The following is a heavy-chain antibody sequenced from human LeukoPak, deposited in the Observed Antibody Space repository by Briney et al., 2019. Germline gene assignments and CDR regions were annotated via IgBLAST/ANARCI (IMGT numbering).Heavy chain of an antibody. CDR3: AKFVTGYSIVDAFDI. CDR2: ISGSGGST. J-gene: IGHJ3*02. D-gene: IGHD3-9*01. V-gene: IGHV3-23*01. CDR1: GFTFSSYA. Sequence: GGSLRLSCAASGFTFSSYAMSWVRQAPGKGLEWVSAISGSGGSTYYADSVKGRFTFSRDNSKTTLYLQMNSLRAEDTAVYYCAKFVTGYSIVDAFDIWGQGTMVTVSS.